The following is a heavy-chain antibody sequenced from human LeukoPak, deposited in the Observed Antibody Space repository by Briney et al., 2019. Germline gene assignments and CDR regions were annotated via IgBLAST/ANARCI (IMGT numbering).Heavy chain of an antibody. Sequence: ASVKVSCKASGYTFTSYYMHWVRQAPGQGLEWMGIINPSGGSTSYAQKFQGRVTMTRDTSTSTVYMELSSLRSEDTAVYYCARGPLRYCSSTSCRQGSFADYWGQGTLVTVSS. D-gene: IGHD2-2*01. CDR2: INPSGGST. CDR1: GYTFTSYY. V-gene: IGHV1-46*01. J-gene: IGHJ4*02. CDR3: ARGPLRYCSSTSCRQGSFADY.